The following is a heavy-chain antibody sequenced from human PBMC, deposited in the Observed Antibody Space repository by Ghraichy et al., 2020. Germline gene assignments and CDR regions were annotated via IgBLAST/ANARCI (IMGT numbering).Heavy chain of an antibody. CDR3: AKSTTTLEY. Sequence: GSLRLSCTASGFMFSSAAMNWVRQAPGKGLEWVSLIRVDATAIYYADSVNGRFTISRDDSKDTLYLQMNSLRVDDTAVYYCAKSTTTLEYWGQGALVTVSS. J-gene: IGHJ4*02. V-gene: IGHV3-23*01. CDR1: GFMFSSAA. D-gene: IGHD2-15*01. CDR2: IRVDATAI.